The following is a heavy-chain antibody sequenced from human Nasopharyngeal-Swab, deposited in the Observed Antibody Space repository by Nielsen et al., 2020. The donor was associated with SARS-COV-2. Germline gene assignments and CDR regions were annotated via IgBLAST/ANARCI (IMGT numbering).Heavy chain of an antibody. J-gene: IGHJ5*02. Sequence: GSLRLSCTVSGGSLASQYGSWIRQTQGKGLEWIGYVSGTPNFNPSLQCRVTMSPDRSKNQSSLKLTSVSAADTGVYYCARGIEVRGWHNWFAPWGPGALVTVSS. CDR2: VSGTP. CDR1: GGSLASQY. CDR3: ARGIEVRGWHNWFAP. D-gene: IGHD6-19*01. V-gene: IGHV4-59*11.